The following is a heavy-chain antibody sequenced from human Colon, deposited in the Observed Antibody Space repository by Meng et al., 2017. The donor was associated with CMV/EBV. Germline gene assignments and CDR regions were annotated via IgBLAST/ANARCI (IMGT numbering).Heavy chain of an antibody. V-gene: IGHV4-59*01. Sequence: SETLSLTCTVSGGSISSYYWSWIRQPPGKGLKWIGYIYYSGSTNYNPSLKSRVTISVDTSKNQFSLKLSSVTAADTAVYYCARDQRGGSSWSGYYGMDVWGQGTTVTVSS. CDR3: ARDQRGGSSWSGYYGMDV. CDR1: GGSISSYY. CDR2: IYYSGST. J-gene: IGHJ6*02. D-gene: IGHD6-13*01.